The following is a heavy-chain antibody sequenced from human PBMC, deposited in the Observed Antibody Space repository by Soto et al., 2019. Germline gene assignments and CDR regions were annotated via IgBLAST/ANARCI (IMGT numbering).Heavy chain of an antibody. J-gene: IGHJ4*02. Sequence: QVQLVQSGAEVKKPGASVKISCKASGYTLTRYFLHWVRQAPGQGLEWVGLINPGSGRTTYAQKFRDRVIMTRDTSASTVYMELSSLRSEDSAVYYCAKNLSGGSYTDSRFDYWGQGTLVTVSS. CDR2: INPGSGRT. CDR3: AKNLSGGSYTDSRFDY. CDR1: GYTLTRYF. D-gene: IGHD2-15*01. V-gene: IGHV1-46*01.